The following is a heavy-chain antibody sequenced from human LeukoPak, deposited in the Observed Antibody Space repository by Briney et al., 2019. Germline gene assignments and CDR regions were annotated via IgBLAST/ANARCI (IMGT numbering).Heavy chain of an antibody. CDR1: GFAVSSNY. J-gene: IGHJ6*02. D-gene: IGHD4-17*01. CDR3: ARDRHDHGDWGYYYYGMDV. V-gene: IGHV3-53*01. CDR2: IYSGGST. Sequence: GGSLRLSCAASGFAVSSNYMSWVRQAPGKGLEWVSVIYSGGSTYYADSVKGRFTISRDNSKNTLYLQMNSLRAEDTAVYYCARDRHDHGDWGYYYYGMDVWGQGTTVTVSS.